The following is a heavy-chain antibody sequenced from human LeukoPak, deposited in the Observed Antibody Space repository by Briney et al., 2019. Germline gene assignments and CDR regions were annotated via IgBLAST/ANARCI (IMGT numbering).Heavy chain of an antibody. D-gene: IGHD2-2*01. CDR1: GFTFGDYA. Sequence: GGSLRLSCTASGFTFGDYAVSWVRQAPGKGLEWVGFIRSKAYGGTTEYAASVKGRFTISRDDSKSIAYLQMNSLKTEDTAVYYCTRDRGCSSTSCYAGFDYWGQGTLVTVSS. CDR2: IRSKAYGGTT. J-gene: IGHJ4*02. CDR3: TRDRGCSSTSCYAGFDY. V-gene: IGHV3-49*04.